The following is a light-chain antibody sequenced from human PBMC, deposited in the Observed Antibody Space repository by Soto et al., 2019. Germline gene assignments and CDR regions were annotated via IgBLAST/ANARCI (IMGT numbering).Light chain of an antibody. J-gene: IGKJ2*01. CDR2: RAS. CDR3: QQYKNWPPYT. Sequence: EIGMTQSPATLSVSPGDRATLSCRASQSVGSDLAWYQQKPGQAPRLLIYRASARATGIPARFSGSGSGTEFTLTISRLQSEDFAVYYCQQYKNWPPYTFGQGTKLEMK. CDR1: QSVGSD. V-gene: IGKV3-15*01.